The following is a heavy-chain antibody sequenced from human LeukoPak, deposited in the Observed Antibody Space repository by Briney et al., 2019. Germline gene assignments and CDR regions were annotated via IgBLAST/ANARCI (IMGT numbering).Heavy chain of an antibody. V-gene: IGHV3-23*01. CDR3: ATTEEVRYFLFDY. CDR1: GFTFSIYG. CDR2: IGSNGTGR. J-gene: IGHJ4*02. Sequence: PGGSLRLSCAASGFTFSIYGMSWVRQAPGKGLEWVSAIGSNGTGRYYADSVRGRFTISRDNSKNTLYLQMNSLRAEDTAVYYCATTEEVRYFLFDYWGQGTLVTVSS. D-gene: IGHD2/OR15-2a*01.